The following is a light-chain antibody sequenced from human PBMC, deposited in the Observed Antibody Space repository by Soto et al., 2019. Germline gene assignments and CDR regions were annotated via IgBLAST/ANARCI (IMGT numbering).Light chain of an antibody. CDR3: PQYQNWRIT. Sequence: EIVLTQSPATLSVSPGEIATLSCRASQSVSSNVAWYQRKTGQAPRLLIHGASTRATGIPARFSGSGSGTEFTPTISSLKSQDFTVYYCPQYQNWRITFDQGTRLEIK. J-gene: IGKJ5*01. CDR1: QSVSSN. V-gene: IGKV3-15*01. CDR2: GAS.